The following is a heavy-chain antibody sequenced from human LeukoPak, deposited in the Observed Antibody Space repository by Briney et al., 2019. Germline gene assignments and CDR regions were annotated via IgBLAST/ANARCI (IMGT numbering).Heavy chain of an antibody. CDR1: RYSFTSYW. V-gene: IGHV5-10-1*01. D-gene: IGHD3-10*01. Sequence: GESLKISCKGSRYSFTSYWISWVRQMPGKGLEWMGRIDPSDSYTNYSPSLQGHVTISADKSISTAYLQWSSLKASDTAMYYCARQGLYYYGSGSYSLTGNWFDPWGQGTLVTVSS. CDR3: ARQGLYYYGSGSYSLTGNWFDP. J-gene: IGHJ5*02. CDR2: IDPSDSYT.